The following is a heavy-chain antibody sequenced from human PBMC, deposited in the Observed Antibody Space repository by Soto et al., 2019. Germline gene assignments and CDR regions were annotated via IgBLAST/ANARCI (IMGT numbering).Heavy chain of an antibody. CDR2: IRSKAYGGTT. D-gene: IGHD3-22*01. J-gene: IGHJ6*02. CDR3: TRDYYDSSGYYYGMDV. Sequence: GGSLRLSCTASGFTFGDYAMSWVRQAPGKGLEWVGFIRSKAYGGTTEYAASVKGRFTISRDDSKSIAYLQMNSLKTEDTAVYYWTRDYYDSSGYYYGMDVWGQGTTVTVSS. CDR1: GFTFGDYA. V-gene: IGHV3-49*04.